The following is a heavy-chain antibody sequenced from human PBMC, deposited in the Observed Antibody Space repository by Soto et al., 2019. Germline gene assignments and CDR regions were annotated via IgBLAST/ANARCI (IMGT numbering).Heavy chain of an antibody. D-gene: IGHD2-2*01. CDR3: AREVRDIVVVPAFGYYYYMDV. J-gene: IGHJ6*03. CDR1: GYTFTSYG. Sequence: ASVKVSCKASGYTFTSYGISWVRQAPGQGLEWMGWISAYNGNTNYAQKLQGRVTMTTDTSRSTAYMELRSLRSDDTAVYYCAREVRDIVVVPAFGYYYYMDVWGKGTTVTVSS. CDR2: ISAYNGNT. V-gene: IGHV1-18*01.